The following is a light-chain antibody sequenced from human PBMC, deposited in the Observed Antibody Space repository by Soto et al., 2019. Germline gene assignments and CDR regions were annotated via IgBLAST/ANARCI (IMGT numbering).Light chain of an antibody. Sequence: EIVLTQSPATLSLSPGERATLSCRASQSVSSYLAWYHQDPGQAPRLLIYDASNRATGIPARFSDSGSQTDYTHTISSLEPEDFAVYYGQQRSNWPPKYTFGQGTKLEIK. CDR2: DAS. CDR1: QSVSSY. CDR3: QQRSNWPPKYT. J-gene: IGKJ2*01. V-gene: IGKV3-11*01.